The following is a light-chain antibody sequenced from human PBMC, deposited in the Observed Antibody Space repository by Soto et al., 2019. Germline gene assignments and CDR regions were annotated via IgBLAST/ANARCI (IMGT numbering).Light chain of an antibody. Sequence: QSVLTQPPSVSGAPGQRVTISCTGSSSNIGAGHALHWYQHPPGAAPKLLMYGNSDRPSGVPDRFSGSKSGTSASLAITGLQPEDEADYYCQSYDDSLSGWVFGGGTKLTVL. V-gene: IGLV1-40*01. J-gene: IGLJ3*02. CDR2: GNS. CDR3: QSYDDSLSGWV. CDR1: SSNIGAGHA.